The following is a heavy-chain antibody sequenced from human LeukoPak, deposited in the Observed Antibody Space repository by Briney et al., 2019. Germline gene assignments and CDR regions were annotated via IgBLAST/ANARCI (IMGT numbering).Heavy chain of an antibody. D-gene: IGHD5-12*01. CDR3: ASKWRNFAY. J-gene: IGHJ4*02. CDR2: ISSSRSYI. V-gene: IGHV3-21*01. Sequence: GGSLRLSCAASGVTFSRYSMNWGRQAPGEGAGWVSSISSSRSYIYYADPVKGRFTISSDNAKNSLYLQMNSLRAEDPAVYYCASKWRNFAYWGQGTLVTVSS. CDR1: GVTFSRYS.